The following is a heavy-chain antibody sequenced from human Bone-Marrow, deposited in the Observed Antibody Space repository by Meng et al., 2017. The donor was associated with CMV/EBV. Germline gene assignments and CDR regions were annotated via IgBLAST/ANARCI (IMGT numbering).Heavy chain of an antibody. CDR3: ARVRGIGC. CDR1: GYTFTGSY. J-gene: IGHJ4*02. CDR2: INPHNGDT. D-gene: IGHD3-16*01. Sequence: ASVKVSCKASGYTFTGSYFHWVRQAPGQGLEWMGWINPHNGDTSYAQKFQGRVTMSMDTSISTVYMELSSLRSDDTAFYYCARVRGIGCWGQGTLVTVSS. V-gene: IGHV1-2*02.